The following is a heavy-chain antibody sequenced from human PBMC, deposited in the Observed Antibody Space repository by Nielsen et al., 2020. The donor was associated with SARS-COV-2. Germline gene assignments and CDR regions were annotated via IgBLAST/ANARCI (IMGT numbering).Heavy chain of an antibody. CDR1: GFTFSNFA. CDR3: TRRVAGGTMDV. J-gene: IGHJ6*02. D-gene: IGHD6-19*01. CDR2: IGVSGGGT. V-gene: IGHV3-23*01. Sequence: GESLKISCAASGFTFSNFAMNWVRQAPGKGLEWVPTIGVSGGGTYYADFLKGRFTISRDNSKNTLYLQMNSLGADDTAIYYCTRRVAGGTMDVWGQGTTVTVSS.